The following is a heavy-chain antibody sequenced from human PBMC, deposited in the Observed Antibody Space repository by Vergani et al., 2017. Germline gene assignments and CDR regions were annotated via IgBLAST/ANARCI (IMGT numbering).Heavy chain of an antibody. Sequence: EVQLLESGGGLVQPGGSLRLSCAASGFTFSSYAMSWVRQAPGKGLEWVSAISGSGGSTYYADSVKGRFTISSDKSKNTLYLQMNSLRAEDTAVYYCAKAGSGSYTPDYYYFDYWGQGTLVTVSS. V-gene: IGHV3-23*01. D-gene: IGHD1-26*01. CDR1: GFTFSSYA. CDR3: AKAGSGSYTPDYYYFDY. CDR2: ISGSGGST. J-gene: IGHJ4*02.